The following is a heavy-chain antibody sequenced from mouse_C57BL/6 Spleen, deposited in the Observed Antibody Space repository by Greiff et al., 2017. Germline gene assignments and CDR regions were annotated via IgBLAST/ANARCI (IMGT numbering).Heavy chain of an antibody. D-gene: IGHD1-1*01. CDR2: IWRGGST. V-gene: IGHV2-5*01. CDR3: AKEDHYYGSSYLEY. CDR1: GFSLTSYG. J-gene: IGHJ2*01. Sequence: QVQLQQSGPGLVQPSQSLSITCTVSGFSLTSYGVHWVRQSPGKGLEWLGVIWRGGSTDYNAAFMSRLSITKDNSKSQVFFKMNNLQADDTAIYYCAKEDHYYGSSYLEYWGQGTTLTVS.